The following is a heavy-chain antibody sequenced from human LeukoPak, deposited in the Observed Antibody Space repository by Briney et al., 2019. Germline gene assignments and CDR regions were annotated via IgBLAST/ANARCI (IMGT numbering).Heavy chain of an antibody. CDR3: ASGYCGYDLPDY. J-gene: IGHJ4*02. Sequence: PSETLSLTCTVSGCSISSGGYYWSWIRQHPGKGVERIGYIYYSGSTYYNPALKSRVSISVDTSKNQFSLMQSSVTAADTAAYYCASGYCGYDLPDYWGQGTLVTVSS. D-gene: IGHD5-12*01. CDR1: GCSISSGGYY. V-gene: IGHV4-31*03. CDR2: IYYSGST.